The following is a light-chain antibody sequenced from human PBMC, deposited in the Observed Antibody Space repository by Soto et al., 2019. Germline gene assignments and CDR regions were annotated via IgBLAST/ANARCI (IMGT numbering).Light chain of an antibody. V-gene: IGKV1-39*01. CDR1: QNVWTY. J-gene: IGKJ1*01. Sequence: DIKMTQSPSSRSASVGDSVTITCRASQNVWTYVNWYQQKPGKAPRLLIYGASDLEDGVPARFGGAGSGTDCTLTISSLQPEDVATYYCQQSYSTPRTFGQGTKVDIK. CDR3: QQSYSTPRT. CDR2: GAS.